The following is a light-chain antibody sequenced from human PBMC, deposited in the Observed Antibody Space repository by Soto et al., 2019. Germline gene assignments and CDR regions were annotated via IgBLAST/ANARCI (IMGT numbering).Light chain of an antibody. CDR3: SSYTSSSLHV. Sequence: QSVLTQPASVSESPGQSITISCTGTSSDVGGYNYVSWYQQHPGKAPKLMIYDVSNRPSGVSNRFSGSKSGNTASLTISGLQAEDEADYYCSSYTSSSLHVFGTGTKVTVL. J-gene: IGLJ1*01. V-gene: IGLV2-14*03. CDR1: SSDVGGYNY. CDR2: DVS.